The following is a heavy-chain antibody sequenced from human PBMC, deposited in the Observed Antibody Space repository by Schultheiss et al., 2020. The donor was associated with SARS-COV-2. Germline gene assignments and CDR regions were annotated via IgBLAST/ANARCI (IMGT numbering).Heavy chain of an antibody. V-gene: IGHV3-21*06. CDR3: ARTNDYSDYLTFDY. D-gene: IGHD4-11*01. CDR2: ISGSSSFI. CDR1: GFIFSRYS. J-gene: IGHJ4*02. Sequence: GGSLRLSCVAFGFIFSRYSMNWVRQAPGKGLEWVSSISGSSSFIYDADSVKGRFTISRDNAKNSLYLQMSSLRAEDTAVYYCARTNDYSDYLTFDYWGQGSLVTVSS.